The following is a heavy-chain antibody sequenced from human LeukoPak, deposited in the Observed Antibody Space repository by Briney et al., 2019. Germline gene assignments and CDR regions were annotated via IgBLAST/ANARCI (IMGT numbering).Heavy chain of an antibody. D-gene: IGHD1-26*01. CDR1: GGSISNHF. CDR3: ARHWKWELPPFDY. V-gene: IGHV4-4*07. CDR2: VSTSGST. J-gene: IGHJ4*02. Sequence: SETLSPTCTVSGGSISNHFCSWIRQPAGKGLEWIGRVSTSGSTYYNPSLKSRVTMSADTSKNQFSLKLSSVTAADTAVYYCARHWKWELPPFDYWGQGTLVTVSS.